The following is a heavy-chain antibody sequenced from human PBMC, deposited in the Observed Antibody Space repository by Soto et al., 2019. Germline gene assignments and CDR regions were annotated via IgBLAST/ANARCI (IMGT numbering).Heavy chain of an antibody. J-gene: IGHJ5*02. D-gene: IGHD2-15*01. CDR1: GGSITSDHYS. CDR2: IYHSGIT. CDR3: ARLDCTGGSCSPGWFDP. Sequence: PSETLSLTCAVSGGSITSDHYSWTWIRQTPGKGLEWFGYIYHSGITYYNPSFESRVTMSVDRSKNQFSLRVSSVTAADTAVYYCARLDCTGGSCSPGWFDPWGQGTLVTVSS. V-gene: IGHV4-30-2*01.